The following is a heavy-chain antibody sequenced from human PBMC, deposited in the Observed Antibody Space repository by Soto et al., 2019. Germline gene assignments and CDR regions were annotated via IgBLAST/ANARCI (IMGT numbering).Heavy chain of an antibody. J-gene: IGHJ4*02. V-gene: IGHV4-31*03. Sequence: SETLSLTCTVSGGSISSGGYYWSWIRQHPGKGLEWIGYIYYSGSTYYNPSLKSRVTISVDTSKNQFSLKLSSVTAADTAVYYCARDGAPYGGAGLFDYWGQGTLVTVSS. CDR1: GGSISSGGYY. CDR2: IYYSGST. D-gene: IGHD4-17*01. CDR3: ARDGAPYGGAGLFDY.